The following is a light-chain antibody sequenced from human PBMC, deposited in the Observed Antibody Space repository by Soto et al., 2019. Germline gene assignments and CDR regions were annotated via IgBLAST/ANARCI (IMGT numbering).Light chain of an antibody. CDR2: EVS. V-gene: IGLV2-14*01. J-gene: IGLJ1*01. CDR3: CPYTSGITLV. Sequence: QSALTPPASVSGSPGQSITISCTATSTAVGGYNYVSWYQQHPGKAPKLLIYEVSNRPSGLSNRFSGSKSGNTASLTTSGLQAEDEADYYCCPYTSGITLVFGTGTKVTLL. CDR1: STAVGGYNY.